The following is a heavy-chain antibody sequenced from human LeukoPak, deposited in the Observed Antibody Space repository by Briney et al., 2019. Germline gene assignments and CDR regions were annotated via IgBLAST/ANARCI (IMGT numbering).Heavy chain of an antibody. V-gene: IGHV3-11*05. CDR2: IPSTSTYT. J-gene: IGHJ4*02. D-gene: IGHD4-11*01. CDR3: ARASNTVTGTPTLAIDY. Sequence: GGSLRLSCAASGFTFSSSAMSWIRQAPGKGLEWVSYIPSTSTYTSYADSVKGRFTISRDNAKNSLYLQMNSLRAEDTAVYYCARASNTVTGTPTLAIDYWGQGTLVSVSS. CDR1: GFTFSSSA.